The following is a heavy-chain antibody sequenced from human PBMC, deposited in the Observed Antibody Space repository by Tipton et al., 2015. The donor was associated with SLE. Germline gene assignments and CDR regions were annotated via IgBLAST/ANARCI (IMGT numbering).Heavy chain of an antibody. V-gene: IGHV4-59*08. CDR3: ATFEYSSSSFDY. D-gene: IGHD6-6*01. CDR2: IYYSGSA. CDR1: GGSISSYY. Sequence: TLSLTCTVSGGSISSYYWSWIRQPPGKGLEWIGYIYYSGSANYNPSLKSRVTISIDTSKKQFSLKLSSVTAADTAVYYCATFEYSSSSFDYWGQGTLVTVSS. J-gene: IGHJ4*02.